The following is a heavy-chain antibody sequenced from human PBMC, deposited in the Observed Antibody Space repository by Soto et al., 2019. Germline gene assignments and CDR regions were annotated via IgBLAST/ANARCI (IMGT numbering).Heavy chain of an antibody. D-gene: IGHD3-22*01. V-gene: IGHV1-2*02. CDR2: INPNSGGT. CDR3: AGEIRYYYDSSGYYYGSY. J-gene: IGHJ4*02. Sequence: ASVKVSCKASGYTFTGYYMHWVRKAPGQGLEWMGWINPNSGGTNYAQKFQGRVTMTRDTSISTAYMELSRLRSDDTAVYYCAGEIRYYYDSSGYYYGSYWGQGAPVAVSS. CDR1: GYTFTGYY.